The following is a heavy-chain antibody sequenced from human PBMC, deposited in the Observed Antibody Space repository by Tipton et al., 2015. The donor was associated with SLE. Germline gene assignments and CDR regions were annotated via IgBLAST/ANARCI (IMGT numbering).Heavy chain of an antibody. J-gene: IGHJ4*02. V-gene: IGHV1-8*01. D-gene: IGHD6-6*01. CDR2: VNPNSGAT. CDR3: GQGRVSWS. Sequence: QSGPEVKKPGASVKVSCEASGYNFITHDINWVRQASGQGLEWVGWVNPNSGATGYAQKFQGRVTMTRNTSINTAYMELRGLRFEDTAVYYCGQGRVSWSWGQGTLVTVSS. CDR1: GYNFITHD.